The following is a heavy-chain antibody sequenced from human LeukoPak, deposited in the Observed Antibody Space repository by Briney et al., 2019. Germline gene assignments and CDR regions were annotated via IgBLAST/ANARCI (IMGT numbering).Heavy chain of an antibody. V-gene: IGHV3-33*01. D-gene: IGHD4-17*01. Sequence: GRSLRLSYAASGFTFSSYGMHWVRQAPGKGLEWVAIIWYDGSKKYYADSVKGRFSISRDNSKNTLYLQMNSLRAEDTAVYYCARDWGTVTGPDYWDWGQGTLVTVSS. CDR1: GFTFSSYG. CDR2: IWYDGSKK. CDR3: ARDWGTVTGPDYWD. J-gene: IGHJ4*02.